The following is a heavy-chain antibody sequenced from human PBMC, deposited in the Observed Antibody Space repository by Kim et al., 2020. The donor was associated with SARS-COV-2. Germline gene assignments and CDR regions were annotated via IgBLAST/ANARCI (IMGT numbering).Heavy chain of an antibody. CDR3: VREPSN. J-gene: IGHJ4*02. D-gene: IGHD6-6*01. Sequence: GTSRKFAASVNGRFSISRDNANKSLTLQMNSLTPEDTAVYYCVREPSNWGQGTLVTVSS. V-gene: IGHV3-11*01. CDR2: GTSR.